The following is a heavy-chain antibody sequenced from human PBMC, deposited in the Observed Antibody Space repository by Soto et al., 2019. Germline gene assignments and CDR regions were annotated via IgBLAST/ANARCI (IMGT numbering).Heavy chain of an antibody. CDR1: GFTFRDYA. V-gene: IGHV3-33*01. D-gene: IGHD2-2*01. Sequence: QVQLVESGGGVVQPGRSLRLSCAASGFTFRDYAMHWVREAPGKGLGWVAIIWHDGSNKYSADSVKGRFTISRDNSENILFLQMNSLRAEDTAMYLCVAAYPQLTAGNWGQGTLVTVSS. J-gene: IGHJ4*02. CDR3: VAAYPQLTAGN. CDR2: IWHDGSNK.